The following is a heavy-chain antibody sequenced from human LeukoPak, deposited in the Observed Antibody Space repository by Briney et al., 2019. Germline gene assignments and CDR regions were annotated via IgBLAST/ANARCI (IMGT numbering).Heavy chain of an antibody. J-gene: IGHJ4*02. CDR2: IYYSGST. Sequence: PSETLSLTCTVSGGSISSYYWSWIRQPPGKRLEWIGYIYYSGSTNYNPSLKSRVTISVDTSKNQFSLKLSSVTAADTAVYYCARWAYSTDWYQYFDKWGQGTLVTVSS. D-gene: IGHD6-19*01. CDR3: ARWAYSTDWYQYFDK. V-gene: IGHV4-59*08. CDR1: GGSISSYY.